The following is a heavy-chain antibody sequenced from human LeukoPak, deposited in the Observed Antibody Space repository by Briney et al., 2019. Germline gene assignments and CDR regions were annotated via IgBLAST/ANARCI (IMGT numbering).Heavy chain of an antibody. J-gene: IGHJ6*03. CDR1: GYTFISYY. D-gene: IGHD3-22*01. Sequence: ASVKVSCKASGYTFISYYMHWVRQAPGQGLEWMGIINPSGGSTSYAQKFQGRVTMTRDTSTSTVYMELSSLRSEDTAVYYCTRGVRYYYDSSGSAVDYYYYMDVWGKGTTVTIFS. CDR3: TRGVRYYYDSSGSAVDYYYYMDV. V-gene: IGHV1-46*01. CDR2: INPSGGST.